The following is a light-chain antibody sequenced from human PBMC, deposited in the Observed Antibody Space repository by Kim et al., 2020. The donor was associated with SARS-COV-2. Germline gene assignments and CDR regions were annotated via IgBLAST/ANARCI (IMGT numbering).Light chain of an antibody. CDR1: QSVSSY. CDR3: QQRSNWPPMYT. J-gene: IGKJ2*01. V-gene: IGKV3-11*01. Sequence: PGERASLSCRASQSVSSYLAWYQQKPGQAPRLLIYDASNRATGIPARFSGSGSGTDFTLTISSLEPEDFAVYYCQQRSNWPPMYTFGQGTKLEI. CDR2: DAS.